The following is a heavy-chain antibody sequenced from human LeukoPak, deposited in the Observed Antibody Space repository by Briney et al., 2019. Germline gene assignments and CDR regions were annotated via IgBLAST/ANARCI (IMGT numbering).Heavy chain of an antibody. CDR1: GGTFSDYF. D-gene: IGHD4-17*01. Sequence: SETLSLTCAVYGGTFSDYFWNWIRQPPGKGLEWIGEINHGGGTRYNPSLKSRATISVDTSKKQFSLNLTSVTAADTAVYYCARGEDGTGDYRPTYFDSWGQGTLVTVSS. V-gene: IGHV4-34*01. CDR2: INHGGGT. J-gene: IGHJ4*02. CDR3: ARGEDGTGDYRPTYFDS.